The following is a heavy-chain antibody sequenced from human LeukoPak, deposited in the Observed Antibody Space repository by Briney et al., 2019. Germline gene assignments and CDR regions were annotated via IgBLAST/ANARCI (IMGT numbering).Heavy chain of an antibody. J-gene: IGHJ3*02. V-gene: IGHV4-59*01. CDR1: GGSISSYY. CDR2: IYYSGST. CDR3: ARVNSRDAFDI. D-gene: IGHD2/OR15-2a*01. Sequence: SETLSLTCTVSGGSISSYYWSWIRQPPGKGLEWIGYIYYSGSTNYNPSLKSRVTISVDTSKNQFSLKLSSVTAADTAVYYCARVNSRDAFDIWGRGTMVTVSS.